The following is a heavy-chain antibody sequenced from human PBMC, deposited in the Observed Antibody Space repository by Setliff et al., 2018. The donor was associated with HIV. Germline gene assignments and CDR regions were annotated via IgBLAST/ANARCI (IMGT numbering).Heavy chain of an antibody. Sequence: GGSLRLSCAASGFTFSSYSMXWVRQAPGKGLEWVSYISSSSSTIYYADSVKGRFTISRDNAKNSLYLQMNSLRAEDTAVYYRATPHFDSSGYYAWGQGTLVTVSS. D-gene: IGHD3-22*01. J-gene: IGHJ5*02. CDR2: ISSSSSTI. CDR1: GFTFSSYS. CDR3: ATPHFDSSGYYA. V-gene: IGHV3-48*04.